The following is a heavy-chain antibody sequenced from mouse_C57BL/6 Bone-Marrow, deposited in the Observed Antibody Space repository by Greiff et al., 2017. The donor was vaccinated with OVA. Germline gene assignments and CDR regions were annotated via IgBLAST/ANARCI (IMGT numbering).Heavy chain of an antibody. CDR1: GYTFTSYW. CDR2: IDPNRGGT. V-gene: IGHV1-72*01. J-gene: IGHJ1*03. Sequence: QVQLQQPGAELVKPGASVKLSCKASGYTFTSYWMHWVKQRPGRGLAWIGRIDPNRGGTQYNEKFKSKATLTVDKPSSTAYMQLSSLTSEYSAVYYWAGFRLLRYQGYFDVWGTGTTVTVSS. CDR3: AGFRLLRYQGYFDV. D-gene: IGHD1-1*01.